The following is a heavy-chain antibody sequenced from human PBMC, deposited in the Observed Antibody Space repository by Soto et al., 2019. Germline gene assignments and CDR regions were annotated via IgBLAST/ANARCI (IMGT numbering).Heavy chain of an antibody. CDR2: IGTAGDP. J-gene: IGHJ6*02. D-gene: IGHD6-19*01. V-gene: IGHV3-13*05. Sequence: PGGSLRLSCAASGFTFSSYDMHWVRQATGKGLEWVSAIGTAGDPYYPGSVKGRFTISRENAKNSLYPQMNSLRAGDTAVYYCARGGGAGLGYYGMDVWGQGTTVTVSS. CDR3: ARGGGAGLGYYGMDV. CDR1: GFTFSSYD.